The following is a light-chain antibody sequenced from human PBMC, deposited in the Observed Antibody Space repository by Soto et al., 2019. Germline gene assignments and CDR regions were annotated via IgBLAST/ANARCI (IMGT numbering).Light chain of an antibody. CDR1: SSDVGGYNY. V-gene: IGLV2-14*01. CDR2: EVS. J-gene: IGLJ3*02. Sequence: QSALTQPASVSGSPGQSITISCTGTSSDVGGYNYVSWYQQRPGKAPKLMIYEVSNRPSGVSYRFSGSKSGNTASLTISGLQAEDDAAYYCSSYTSSNYWVFGGGTQLTVL. CDR3: SSYTSSNYWV.